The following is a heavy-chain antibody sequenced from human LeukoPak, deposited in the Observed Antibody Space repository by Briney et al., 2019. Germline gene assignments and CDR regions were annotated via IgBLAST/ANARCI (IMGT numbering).Heavy chain of an antibody. Sequence: SETLSLTCTVSDDSITMYYWGWIRQPPGKGLEWIGRIYHSGSTYYNPSLTSRVTISVDTSKNQFSLKLSSVTAADTAVYYCARVVNCSGGSCYTPDYYMDVWGKGTTVTVSS. CDR3: ARVVNCSGGSCYTPDYYMDV. CDR2: IYHSGST. CDR1: DDSITMYY. D-gene: IGHD2-15*01. J-gene: IGHJ6*03. V-gene: IGHV4-38-2*02.